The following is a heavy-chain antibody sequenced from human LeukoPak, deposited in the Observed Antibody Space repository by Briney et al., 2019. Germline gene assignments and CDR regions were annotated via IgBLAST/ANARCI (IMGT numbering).Heavy chain of an antibody. CDR3: AGVWSGLPPGWFDP. J-gene: IGHJ5*02. V-gene: IGHV3-23*01. D-gene: IGHD3-3*01. Sequence: GGSLRLSCAASGFTFSSYAMSWVRQAPGKGLEWVSAISGSGGSTYYADSVKGRFTIPRDNSKNTLYLQMNSLRAEDTAVYYCAGVWSGLPPGWFDPWGQGTLVTVSS. CDR2: ISGSGGST. CDR1: GFTFSSYA.